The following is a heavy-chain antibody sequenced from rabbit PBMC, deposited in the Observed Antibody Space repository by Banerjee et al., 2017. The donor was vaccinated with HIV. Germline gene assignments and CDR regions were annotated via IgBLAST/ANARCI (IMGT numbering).Heavy chain of an antibody. CDR1: GFSFSSSYY. CDR3: GRGAVGYGGATDL. V-gene: IGHV1S40*01. J-gene: IGHJ4*01. CDR2: INTSSGNT. Sequence: QSLEESGGGLVQPEGSLTLTCTASGFSFSSSYYMCWVRQAPGKGLEWIACINTSSGNTVYASWAKGRFTISKTSSTTVTLQMTSLTAADTATYFCGRGAVGYGGATDLWGPGTLVTVS. D-gene: IGHD6-1*01.